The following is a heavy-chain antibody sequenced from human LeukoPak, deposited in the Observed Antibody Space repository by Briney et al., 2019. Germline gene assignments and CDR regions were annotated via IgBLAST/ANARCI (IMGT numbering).Heavy chain of an antibody. CDR2: IYSGGST. Sequence: GGSLRLSCAASGFTVSSNYMSWVRQAPGKGLEWVSIIYSGGSTYYADSVKGRFTISRDNFKNTLYLQMNSLSAEDTAVYYCARVPYGNYHYYYMDVWGKGTTVTVSS. CDR3: ARVPYGNYHYYYMDV. J-gene: IGHJ6*03. CDR1: GFTVSSNY. D-gene: IGHD3-10*01. V-gene: IGHV3-53*01.